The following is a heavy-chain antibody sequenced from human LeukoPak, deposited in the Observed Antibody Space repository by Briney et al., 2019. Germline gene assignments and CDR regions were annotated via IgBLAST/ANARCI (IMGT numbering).Heavy chain of an antibody. Sequence: GASVKVSCKGSGYSFISYDINWVRQAPGQGLEWMGWVSPNSGKTGFLPKFQGRIALTTNTPAETAYMELHSLTSADTALYFCARPVHSEGVRDPFDVWGQGSMVIVSS. J-gene: IGHJ3*01. CDR2: VSPNSGKT. CDR1: GYSFISYD. V-gene: IGHV1-8*01. D-gene: IGHD2-15*01. CDR3: ARPVHSEGVRDPFDV.